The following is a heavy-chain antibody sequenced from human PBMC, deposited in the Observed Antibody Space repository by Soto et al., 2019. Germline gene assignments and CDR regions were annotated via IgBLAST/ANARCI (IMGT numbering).Heavy chain of an antibody. Sequence: EVQLVESGGGLVKAGGSLRLFCTASGFTFRNYNMNWVRQAPGKGLEWVSSISTGGAYMFYADSVKGRFTISRDNAQNSLFLQIDSPRAEDTAVYYCARDIASPGGDYFDSWGQGHLVTVSS. V-gene: IGHV3-21*06. CDR2: ISTGGAYM. D-gene: IGHD2-21*01. J-gene: IGHJ4*02. CDR1: GFTFRNYN. CDR3: ARDIASPGGDYFDS.